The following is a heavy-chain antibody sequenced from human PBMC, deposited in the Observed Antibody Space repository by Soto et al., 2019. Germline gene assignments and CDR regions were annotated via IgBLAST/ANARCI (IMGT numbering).Heavy chain of an antibody. Sequence: ASVKVSCKASGYTFTSYYMHWVRQAPGQGLEWMGGIIPIFGTANYAQKFQGRVTITRDTSASTAYMELSSLRSEDTAVYYCARMVYDSSGYYWYHFDYWGQGTLVTV. CDR2: IIPIFGTA. CDR1: GYTFTSYY. J-gene: IGHJ4*02. D-gene: IGHD3-22*01. CDR3: ARMVYDSSGYYWYHFDY. V-gene: IGHV1-46*01.